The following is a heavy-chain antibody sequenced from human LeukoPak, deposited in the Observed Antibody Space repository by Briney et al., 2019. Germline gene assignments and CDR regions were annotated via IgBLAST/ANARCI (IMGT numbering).Heavy chain of an antibody. D-gene: IGHD1-14*01. CDR2: IKSKTDGGTT. CDR3: AREPGHYFDY. CDR1: GFTFSNAW. Sequence: GGSLRLSCAASGFTFSNAWMSWVRQAPGKGLEWVGRIKSKTDGGTTDYAAPVKGRFTISRDDSKNTLYLQMNSLRAEDTAVYYCAREPGHYFDYWGQGTLVTVSS. V-gene: IGHV3-15*01. J-gene: IGHJ4*02.